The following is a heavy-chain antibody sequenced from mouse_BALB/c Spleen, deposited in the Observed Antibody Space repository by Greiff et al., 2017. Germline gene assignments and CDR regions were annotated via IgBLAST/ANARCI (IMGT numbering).Heavy chain of an antibody. V-gene: IGHV5-17*02. CDR3: ARWDYYGSSLYFDV. Sequence: EVQGVESGGGLVQPGGSRKLSCAASGFTFSSFGMHWVRQAPEKGLEWVAYISSGSSTIYYADTVKGRFTISRDNPKNTLFLQMTSLRSEDTAMYYCARWDYYGSSLYFDVWGAGTTVTVSS. D-gene: IGHD1-1*01. CDR2: ISSGSSTI. CDR1: GFTFSSFG. J-gene: IGHJ1*01.